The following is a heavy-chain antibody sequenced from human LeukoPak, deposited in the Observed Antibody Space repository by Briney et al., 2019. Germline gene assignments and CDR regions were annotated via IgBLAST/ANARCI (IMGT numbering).Heavy chain of an antibody. D-gene: IGHD3-3*01. J-gene: IGHJ4*02. CDR3: ARSTGDFWSPYDY. CDR2: IYSGGST. V-gene: IGHV3-66*01. Sequence: GGSLRLSCAASGFTVSSNYMSWVRQAPGKGLEWVSVIYSGGSTYYADSVKGRFTISRDNSKNTLYLQMNSLRAEDTAVYCCARSTGDFWSPYDYWGQGTLVTVSS. CDR1: GFTVSSNY.